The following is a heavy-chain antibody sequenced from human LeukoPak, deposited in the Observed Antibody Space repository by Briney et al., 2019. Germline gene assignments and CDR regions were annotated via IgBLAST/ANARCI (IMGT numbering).Heavy chain of an antibody. D-gene: IGHD1-26*01. V-gene: IGHV4-34*01. Sequence: SETLSLTCAVYGGSFSGYYWRWIRQPPGKGLEWIGEINHSGSTNYNPSLKSRVTISVDTSKNQFSLKLSSVTAADTAVYYCARGEEWELLATFDYWGQGTLVTVSS. CDR1: GGSFSGYY. J-gene: IGHJ4*02. CDR3: ARGEEWELLATFDY. CDR2: INHSGST.